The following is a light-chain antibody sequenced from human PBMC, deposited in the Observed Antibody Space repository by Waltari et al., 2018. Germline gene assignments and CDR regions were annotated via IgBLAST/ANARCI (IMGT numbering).Light chain of an antibody. J-gene: IGLJ3*02. CDR1: YSNIGSNV. V-gene: IGLV1-44*01. CDR2: SND. Sequence: QSVLTQPPSASGTPGQRVTISCSGSYSNIGSNVVNWYQQLPGTGTSLLIYSNDQRPSGVPDRFSGSKSGTSASLAISGLQSEDEADYYCSTWDDRLTGVVFGGGTKVTVL. CDR3: STWDDRLTGVV.